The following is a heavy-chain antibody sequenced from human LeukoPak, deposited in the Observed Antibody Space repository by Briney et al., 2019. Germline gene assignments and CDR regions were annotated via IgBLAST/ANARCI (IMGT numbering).Heavy chain of an antibody. CDR2: IYYSGST. CDR3: ASTGDWNPLDY. D-gene: IGHD1-1*01. V-gene: IGHV4-39*01. Sequence: PSETLSLTCTVSGGSISSYYWGWLRQPPGKGLEWIGSIYYSGSTYYNPSLKSRVTISVDTSKNQFSLKLSSVTAADTAVYYCASTGDWNPLDYWGQGTLVTVSS. CDR1: GGSISSYY. J-gene: IGHJ4*02.